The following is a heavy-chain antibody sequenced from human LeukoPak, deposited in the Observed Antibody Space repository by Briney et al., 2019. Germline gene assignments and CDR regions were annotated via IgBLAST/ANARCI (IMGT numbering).Heavy chain of an antibody. J-gene: IGHJ4*02. CDR2: IYYSGNT. CDR1: GGSISSYY. V-gene: IGHV4-59*08. D-gene: IGHD6-19*01. Sequence: PSETLSLTCTVSGGSISSYYWSWIRQPPGKGLEWIGYIYYSGNTNYNPSLKSRVTISVDTSKNQFSLKLSSVTAADTAVYYCARRKVAGQFDYWGQGTLVTVSS. CDR3: ARRKVAGQFDY.